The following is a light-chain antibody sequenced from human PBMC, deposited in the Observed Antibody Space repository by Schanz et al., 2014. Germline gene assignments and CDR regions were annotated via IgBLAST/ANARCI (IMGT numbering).Light chain of an antibody. CDR3: QQYNSYPYT. V-gene: IGKV1-5*03. J-gene: IGKJ2*01. CDR2: KAS. CDR1: QSMSSW. Sequence: DIQMTQSPSTLSASVGDRVTITCRASQSMSSWLAWYQQKPGKAPKLLMYKASTLESGVPSRFSGSGSGTEFTLSISSLQPDDFATYYCQQYNSYPYTFGQGTNLEIK.